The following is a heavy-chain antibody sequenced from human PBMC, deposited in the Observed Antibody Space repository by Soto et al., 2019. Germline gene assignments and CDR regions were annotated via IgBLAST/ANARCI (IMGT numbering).Heavy chain of an antibody. V-gene: IGHV1-69*13. Sequence: GASVKVSCKASGYTFTSYGISWVRQAPGQGLEWMGWIIPIFGTANYAQKFQGRVTITADESTSTTYMELSSLRSEDTAVYYCARGNHYQNVPFYYYYGMDVWGQGTTVTVSS. J-gene: IGHJ6*02. CDR3: ARGNHYQNVPFYYYYGMDV. CDR2: IIPIFGTA. D-gene: IGHD2-2*01. CDR1: GYTFTSYG.